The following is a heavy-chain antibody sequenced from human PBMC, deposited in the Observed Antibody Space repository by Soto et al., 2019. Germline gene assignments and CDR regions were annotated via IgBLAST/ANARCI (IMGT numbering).Heavy chain of an antibody. J-gene: IGHJ6*02. Sequence: SVKVSCKASGGTFSSYAISWVRQAPGQGLEWMGGIIPIFGTANYAQKFQGRVTITADESTSTAYMELSSLRSEDTAVYYCARGFIAAAPYYYYGMDVWGQGTTVTVSS. V-gene: IGHV1-69*13. CDR1: GGTFSSYA. CDR3: ARGFIAAAPYYYYGMDV. D-gene: IGHD6-13*01. CDR2: IIPIFGTA.